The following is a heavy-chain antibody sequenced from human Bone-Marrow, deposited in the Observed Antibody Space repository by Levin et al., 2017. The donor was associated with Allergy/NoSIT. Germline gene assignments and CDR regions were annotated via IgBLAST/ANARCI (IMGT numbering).Heavy chain of an antibody. CDR1: GFTFKDYV. J-gene: IGHJ6*02. Sequence: RSGGSLRLSCAASGFTFKDYVMHWVRQVPGKGLEWVSLISWDGGSTYYADSVRGRFTISRDNSNNALYLQMNSLRVEDTALYYCAKDLYDSSGYYRDYFDYYGMDVWGQGTTVTVSS. D-gene: IGHD3-22*01. CDR3: AKDLYDSSGYYRDYFDYYGMDV. V-gene: IGHV3-43D*03. CDR2: ISWDGGST.